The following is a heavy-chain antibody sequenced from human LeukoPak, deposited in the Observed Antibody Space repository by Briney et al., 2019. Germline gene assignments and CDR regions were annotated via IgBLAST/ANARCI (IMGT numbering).Heavy chain of an antibody. J-gene: IGHJ4*02. V-gene: IGHV3-21*04. CDR1: EFTFSTYS. CDR2: ISSSISYI. CDR3: AKDRSGCSYGYYFDY. Sequence: PGGSLRLSCAASEFTFSTYSMNWVRQAPGKGLEWVSSISSSISYIYYADSVKGRFTISRDNAKNSLYLQMNSLRAEDTAVYYCAKDRSGCSYGYYFDYWGQGTLVTVSS. D-gene: IGHD5-18*01.